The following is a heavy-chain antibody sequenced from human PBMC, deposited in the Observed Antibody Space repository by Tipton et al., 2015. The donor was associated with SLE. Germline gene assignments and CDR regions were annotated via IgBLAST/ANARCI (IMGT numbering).Heavy chain of an antibody. D-gene: IGHD5/OR15-5a*01. V-gene: IGHV1-69*01. Sequence: QLVQSGAEVKKPGSSVKISCKDSGGTFTNYGFTWVRQAPGQGLEWMGGFIPFFGTPTYSQRFQGRVTITADGSTSTVFLELSSLTSDDTAVYFCAKFNVLVSASTGRENFYGMDVWGQGTAVIVSS. CDR2: FIPFFGTP. J-gene: IGHJ6*02. CDR1: GGTFTNYG. CDR3: AKFNVLVSASTGRENFYGMDV.